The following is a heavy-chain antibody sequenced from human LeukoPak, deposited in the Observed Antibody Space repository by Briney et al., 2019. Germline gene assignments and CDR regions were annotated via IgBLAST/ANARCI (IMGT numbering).Heavy chain of an antibody. V-gene: IGHV4-39*01. CDR1: GGSFSSSGDY. CDR3: ARHEGGGWCFDY. J-gene: IGHJ4*02. D-gene: IGHD6-19*01. Sequence: SETLSLTCTVSGGSFSSSGDYWGWIRQSPGKGLEWIGSIYYSGSTSYNPSLKSRVTISVDTSKNQFSLKLSSVTATDTAVYYCARHEGGGWCFDYWGQGTLVTVSS. CDR2: IYYSGST.